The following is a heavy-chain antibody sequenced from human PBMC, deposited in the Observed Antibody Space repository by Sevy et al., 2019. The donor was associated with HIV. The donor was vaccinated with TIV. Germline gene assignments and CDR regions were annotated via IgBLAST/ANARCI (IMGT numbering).Heavy chain of an antibody. J-gene: IGHJ3*02. V-gene: IGHV5-51*01. D-gene: IGHD3-22*01. CDR2: IYPGDSDT. Sequence: GESLKISCKGSGYSFTSYWIGWVRQMPGKGLEWMGIIYPGDSDTRYSPSFQGQVTISADKSISTAYLQWSSLKASDTAMYYCAGTPYYYDSSGYDDAFDIWGQGTMVTVSS. CDR3: AGTPYYYDSSGYDDAFDI. CDR1: GYSFTSYW.